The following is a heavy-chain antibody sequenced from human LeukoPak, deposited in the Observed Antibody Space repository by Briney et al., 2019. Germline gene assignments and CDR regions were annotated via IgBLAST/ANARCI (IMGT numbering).Heavy chain of an antibody. CDR2: IYHSGST. Sequence: SETLSLTCTVSSYSISSGYYWGWIRQPPGKGLGWLGDIYHSGSTYYNPSLKSRVTILVDTSKNQFSLKLSSVTAADTAVYYCARDQYYYDRSGYYAFDIWGQGTMVTVSS. D-gene: IGHD3-22*01. CDR3: ARDQYYYDRSGYYAFDI. J-gene: IGHJ3*02. CDR1: SYSISSGYY. V-gene: IGHV4-38-2*02.